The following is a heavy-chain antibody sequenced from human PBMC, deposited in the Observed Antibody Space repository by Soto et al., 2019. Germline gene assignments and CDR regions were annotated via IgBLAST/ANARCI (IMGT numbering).Heavy chain of an antibody. CDR2: IIPIFGTA. Sequence: SVKVSCKASGGTFSSYAIGWVRQAPGQGLEWMGGIIPIFGTANYAQKFQGRVTITADESTSTAYMELSSLRSEDTAVYYCARDGYSYGYPRYFDLWGRGTLVTVSS. V-gene: IGHV1-69*13. J-gene: IGHJ2*01. D-gene: IGHD5-18*01. CDR1: GGTFSSYA. CDR3: ARDGYSYGYPRYFDL.